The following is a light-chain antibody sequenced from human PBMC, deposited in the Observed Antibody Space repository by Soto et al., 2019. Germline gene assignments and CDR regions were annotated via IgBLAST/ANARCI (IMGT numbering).Light chain of an antibody. V-gene: IGKV1-39*01. J-gene: IGKJ4*01. CDR3: QQTYSDIS. CDR2: GAS. Sequence: DVRMTQSPSSLSASVGDTITITCRASRTINTYLNWFQQKPGEPPRLLIYGASTLHDRVPSRFSGSGSGADFTRTISGLQPEDFASYHCQQTYSDISFGGGTKVDIK. CDR1: RTINTY.